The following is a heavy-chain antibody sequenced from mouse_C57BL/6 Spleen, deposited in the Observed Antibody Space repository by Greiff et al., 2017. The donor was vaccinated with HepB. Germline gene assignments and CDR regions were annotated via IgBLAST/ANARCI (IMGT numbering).Heavy chain of an antibody. V-gene: IGHV1-80*01. CDR1: GYAFSSYW. CDR2: IYPGDGDT. Sequence: QVTLKESGAELVKPGASVKISCKASGYAFSSYWMNWVKQRPGKGLEWIGQIYPGDGDTNYNGKFKGKATLTADKSSSTAYMQLSSLTSEDSAVYFCAREDCGSSWGYWGQGTTLTVSS. CDR3: AREDCGSSWGY. J-gene: IGHJ2*01. D-gene: IGHD1-1*01.